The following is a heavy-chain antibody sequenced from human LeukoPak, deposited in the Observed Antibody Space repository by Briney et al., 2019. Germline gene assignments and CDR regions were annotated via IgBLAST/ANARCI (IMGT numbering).Heavy chain of an antibody. D-gene: IGHD2-15*01. Sequence: GGSLRLSCAASGFTFSSYNINWVRQAPGKGLEWVSSISSSSSYIYYADSLKGRFTISRDNAKSSLYLQMNSLRAEDTAVYYCARDDKGVAKAFDIWGQGTMVTVSS. CDR3: ARDDKGVAKAFDI. J-gene: IGHJ3*02. CDR1: GFTFSSYN. V-gene: IGHV3-21*01. CDR2: ISSSSSYI.